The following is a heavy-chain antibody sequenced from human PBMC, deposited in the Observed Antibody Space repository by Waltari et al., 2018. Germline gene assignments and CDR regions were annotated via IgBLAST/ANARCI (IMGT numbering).Heavy chain of an antibody. CDR3: ARSTGSGWATHDAFDI. CDR1: GSTFTSSA. V-gene: IGHV1-3*01. D-gene: IGHD6-19*01. Sequence: QVQLVQSGAEVKKPGASVTVSCKASGSTFTSSAMHWVRQAPGQRLEWMGWINAGNGNTKYSQKFQGRVTITRDTAASTAYMELSSLRSEDTAVYYCARSTGSGWATHDAFDIWGQGTMVTVSS. J-gene: IGHJ3*02. CDR2: INAGNGNT.